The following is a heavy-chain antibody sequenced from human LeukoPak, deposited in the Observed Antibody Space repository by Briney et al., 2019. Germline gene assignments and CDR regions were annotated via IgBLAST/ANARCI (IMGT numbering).Heavy chain of an antibody. CDR2: IYTSGTT. J-gene: IGHJ2*01. CDR3: ANSGGVECSSGTCYTTWYFDL. Sequence: SETLSLTCTASGGSISSGSYSWSWIRQPAGKGLEWLGRIYTSGTTNYNPSLKSRVTISVDTSKNQFSLKLSSVTAADTAVCYCANSGGVECSSGTCYTTWYFDLWGRGTLVTVSS. D-gene: IGHD2-2*02. V-gene: IGHV4-61*02. CDR1: GGSISSGSYS.